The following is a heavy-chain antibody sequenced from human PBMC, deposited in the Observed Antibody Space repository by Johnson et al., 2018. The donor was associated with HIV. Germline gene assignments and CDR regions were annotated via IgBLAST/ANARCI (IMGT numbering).Heavy chain of an antibody. V-gene: IGHV3-64*01. CDR2: ISSSGGST. CDR3: ARERRSSSWYDASDI. J-gene: IGHJ3*02. D-gene: IGHD6-13*01. Sequence: MQLVESGGGLVQPGGSLRLSCAVSGFTFSTYAMHWVRQAPGKGLEYVSGISSSGGSTFYANSVKGRFTISRDNSRNRLYLQMDSLRDEDMAVYYCARERRSSSWYDASDIWGQGTMVTVSS. CDR1: GFTFSTYA.